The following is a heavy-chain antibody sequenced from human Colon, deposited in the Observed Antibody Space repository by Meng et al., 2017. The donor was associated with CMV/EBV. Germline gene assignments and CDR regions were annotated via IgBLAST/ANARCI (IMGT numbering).Heavy chain of an antibody. D-gene: IGHD4-23*01. CDR3: VYGGFFFNY. CDR2: IKSKPDGGTT. Sequence: GGSLRLSCAASGFTFSNTWMSWVRQAPGKGLEWVGRIKSKPDGGTTDYAAPVKGRFTISRDNAKNSLYLQMNSLRAEDTAVYYCVYGGFFFNYWGQGTLVTVSS. V-gene: IGHV3-15*01. CDR1: GFTFSNTW. J-gene: IGHJ4*02.